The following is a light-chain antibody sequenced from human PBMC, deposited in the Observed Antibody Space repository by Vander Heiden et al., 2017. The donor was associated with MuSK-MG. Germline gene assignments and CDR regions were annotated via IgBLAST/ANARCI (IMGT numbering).Light chain of an antibody. V-gene: IGKV1-39*01. CDR3: QQRVSTPDT. J-gene: IGKJ2*01. CDR2: AAS. Sequence: DIQMTQAPSSLSASVGDRVIITCRASQKVSTYLNWYQQRPGKAPKLLIYAASRFQSGVPSRFSGSGSGTDFTLTISRLQPEDFATYCCQQRVSTPDTFGQGTELDFK. CDR1: QKVSTY.